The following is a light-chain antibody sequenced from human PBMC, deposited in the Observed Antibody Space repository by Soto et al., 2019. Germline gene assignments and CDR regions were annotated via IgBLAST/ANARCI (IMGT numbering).Light chain of an antibody. J-gene: IGLJ2*01. CDR2: DNS. V-gene: IGLV1-51*01. CDR3: TSWHNSLRGVV. Sequence: QSPLTQPPSVSAAPGQTVTISCSGSGSTIGTNSVSWYQQILGTAPKLLIFDNSKRPSGIPDRFSGSKSGGSATLTIAGLQTGDEGDYFCTSWHNSLRGVVFGGGTSSPS. CDR1: GSTIGTNS.